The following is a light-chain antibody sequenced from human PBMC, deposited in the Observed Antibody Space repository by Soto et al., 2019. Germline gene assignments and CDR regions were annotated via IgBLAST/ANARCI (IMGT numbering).Light chain of an antibody. CDR3: SSYAGSNKL. CDR1: SSDVGGYNY. J-gene: IGLJ2*01. V-gene: IGLV2-8*01. CDR2: EVS. Sequence: QSVLTQPPSASGSPGQSVTISCTGTSSDVGGYNYVSWYQQHPGKAPKLMIYEVSKRPSGVPDRFSGSKSGNPASLTVSGLQAEDEADYYCSSYAGSNKLFGGGTQLTVL.